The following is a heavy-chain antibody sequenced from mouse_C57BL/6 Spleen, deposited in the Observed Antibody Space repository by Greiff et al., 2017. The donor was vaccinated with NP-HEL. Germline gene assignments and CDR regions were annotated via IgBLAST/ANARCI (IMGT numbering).Heavy chain of an antibody. J-gene: IGHJ1*03. V-gene: IGHV1-78*01. Sequence: VQLQQSDAELVKPGASVKISCKVSGYTFTDHTIHWMKQRPEQGLEWIGYIYPRDGSTKYNEKFKGKATLTADKSSSTAYMQLNSLTSEDSAVYFWARGGVYDGYIDWYFDVWGTGTTVTVSS. D-gene: IGHD2-3*01. CDR2: IYPRDGST. CDR3: ARGGVYDGYIDWYFDV. CDR1: GYTFTDHT.